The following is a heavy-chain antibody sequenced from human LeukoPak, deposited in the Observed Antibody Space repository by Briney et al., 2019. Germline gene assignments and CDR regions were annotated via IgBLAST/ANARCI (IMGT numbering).Heavy chain of an antibody. J-gene: IGHJ4*02. V-gene: IGHV4-4*07. CDR2: IYTSGST. CDR3: AAVPESYYTVYYFNY. CDR1: GYSISNGYY. Sequence: SETLSLTCTVSGYSISNGYYWSWIRQPAGKGLEWIGRIYTSGSTNYNPSLKSRVTISVDTSKNRFSLKLTSVTAADTAVYYCAAVPESYYTVYYFNYWGQGTLVTVSS. D-gene: IGHD3-10*01.